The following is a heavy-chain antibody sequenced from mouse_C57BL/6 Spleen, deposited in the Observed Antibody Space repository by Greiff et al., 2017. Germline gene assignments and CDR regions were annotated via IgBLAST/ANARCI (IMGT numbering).Heavy chain of an antibody. D-gene: IGHD2-12*01. CDR3: ARGGYSQYYAMDY. V-gene: IGHV1-69*01. CDR2: IDPSDSYT. CDR1: GYTFTSYW. J-gene: IGHJ4*01. Sequence: QVQLQQPGAELVMPGASVKLSCKASGYTFTSYWMHWVKQRPGQGLEWIGEIDPSDSYTNYNQKFKGKSTLTVDKSSSTAYMQLSRLTSEDSAVYYCARGGYSQYYAMDYWGQGTSVTVSS.